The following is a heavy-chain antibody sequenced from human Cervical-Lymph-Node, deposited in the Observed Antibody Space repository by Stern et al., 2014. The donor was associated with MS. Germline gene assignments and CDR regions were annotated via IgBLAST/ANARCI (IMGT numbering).Heavy chain of an antibody. J-gene: IGHJ4*02. CDR2: IIPIFGTA. CDR1: GGTFSSYA. CDR3: ARAVTIFGVVQSLDY. Sequence: VQLVQSGAEVKTPGSSGKVSCKASGGTFSSYAISWVRQAPGQGLEWMGGIIPIFGTANYAQKFQGRVTITADKSTSTAYMELSSLRSEDTAVYYCARAVTIFGVVQSLDYWGQGTLVTVSS. V-gene: IGHV1-69*06. D-gene: IGHD3-3*01.